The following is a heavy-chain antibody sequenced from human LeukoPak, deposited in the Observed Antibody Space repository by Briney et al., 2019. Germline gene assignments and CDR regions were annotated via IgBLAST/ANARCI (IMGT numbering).Heavy chain of an antibody. V-gene: IGHV4-4*07. CDR2: IYASGST. Sequence: PSETLSLTCTVSGGSISSYYWSWIRQPAGKGLEWIGRIYASGSTNYNPSLKSRVTMSVDTSKNQFSLKLSSVTAADTAVYYCARDWEYCSGGSCYQDYYYYYMDVWGKGTTVTVSS. CDR3: ARDWEYCSGGSCYQDYYYYYMDV. D-gene: IGHD2-15*01. J-gene: IGHJ6*03. CDR1: GGSISSYY.